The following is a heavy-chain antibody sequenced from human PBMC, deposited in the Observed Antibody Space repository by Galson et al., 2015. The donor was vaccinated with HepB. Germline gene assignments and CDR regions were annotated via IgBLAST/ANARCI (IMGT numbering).Heavy chain of an antibody. V-gene: IGHV3-21*01. CDR2: ITSSSSFI. D-gene: IGHD2-15*01. Sequence: SLRLSCAASGFTFSDYSINWVRQAPGKGLEWVSSITSSSSFIYYADSVKGRFTISRDNAKNSLYLQMNSLRAEDTAVYYCARDHSPPSGYCRGDRCYTRLHSGMDVWGQGTTVTVSS. J-gene: IGHJ6*02. CDR3: ARDHSPPSGYCRGDRCYTRLHSGMDV. CDR1: GFTFSDYS.